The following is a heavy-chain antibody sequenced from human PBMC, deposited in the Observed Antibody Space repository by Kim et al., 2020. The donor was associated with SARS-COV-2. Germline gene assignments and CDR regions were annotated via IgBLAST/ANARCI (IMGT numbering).Heavy chain of an antibody. V-gene: IGHV4-4*02. CDR1: GGSISSSNW. J-gene: IGHJ6*02. CDR3: ASDPRGSGSSPGGMDV. Sequence: SETLSLTCAVSGGSISSSNWWSWVRQPPGKGLEWIGEIYHSGSTNYNPSLKSRVTISVDKSKNQFSLKLSSVTAADTAVYYCASDPRGSGSSPGGMDVWGQGTTVTVSS. D-gene: IGHD3-10*01. CDR2: IYHSGST.